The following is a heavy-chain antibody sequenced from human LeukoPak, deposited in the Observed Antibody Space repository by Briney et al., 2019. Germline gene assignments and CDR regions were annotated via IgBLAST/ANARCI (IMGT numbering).Heavy chain of an antibody. D-gene: IGHD3-22*01. CDR3: ARGLYYYDSSGYYPSIPYYYYYYMDV. Sequence: PSQTLSLTCAVYGGSFSGYYWSWIRQPPGKGLELIGEINHSGSTNYNPSLKSRVHIPVDTSKNQFSLKLSSVPAADTAVYYCARGLYYYDSSGYYPSIPYYYYYYMDVWGKGTTVTVSS. CDR2: INHSGST. CDR1: GGSFSGYY. V-gene: IGHV4-34*01. J-gene: IGHJ6*03.